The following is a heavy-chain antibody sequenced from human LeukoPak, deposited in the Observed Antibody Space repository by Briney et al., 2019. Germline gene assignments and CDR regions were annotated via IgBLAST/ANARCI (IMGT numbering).Heavy chain of an antibody. J-gene: IGHJ3*02. V-gene: IGHV4-59*01. CDR2: MYYSGST. CDR1: GGSISSYY. D-gene: IGHD2-2*01. CDR3: ARDVGCSSTSCYLAFDI. Sequence: SSETLSLTCTVSGGSISSYYWSWIRQPPGKGLEWIGYMYYSGSTNYNPSLKSRVTISVDTSKNQFSLMLSSVTAADTAVYYCARDVGCSSTSCYLAFDIWGQGTMVTVSS.